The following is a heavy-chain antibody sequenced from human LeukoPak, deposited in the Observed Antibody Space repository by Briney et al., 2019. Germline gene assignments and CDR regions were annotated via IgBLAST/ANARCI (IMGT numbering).Heavy chain of an antibody. Sequence: PGASLRLSCAASGFSFSNDAMSWVRQVPGRGLEWVSAISGRDDSTYYADSVKGRFTISRDTSKNTLYLQMNSLRAEDTAVYYCAKWGDYDVLTGYYDSDYWGQGTLVTVSS. CDR1: GFSFSNDA. J-gene: IGHJ4*02. V-gene: IGHV3-23*01. CDR2: ISGRDDST. CDR3: AKWGDYDVLTGYYDSDY. D-gene: IGHD3-9*01.